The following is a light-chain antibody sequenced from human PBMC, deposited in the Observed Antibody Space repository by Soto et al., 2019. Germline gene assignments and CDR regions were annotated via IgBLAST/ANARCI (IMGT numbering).Light chain of an antibody. J-gene: IGKJ1*01. Sequence: DIVMTQSPATLSVSPGERATLSCRASQSVSSNLAWYQQKPGQAPRLLIYRASTRATGIPARFSGSGSGTEFTLTIGSLQSEDFAVYYCQQYNNWPRTFGQGTKVEIK. V-gene: IGKV3-15*01. CDR3: QQYNNWPRT. CDR1: QSVSSN. CDR2: RAS.